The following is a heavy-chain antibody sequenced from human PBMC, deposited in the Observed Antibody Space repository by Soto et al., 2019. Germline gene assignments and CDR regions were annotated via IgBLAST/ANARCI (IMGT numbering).Heavy chain of an antibody. J-gene: IGHJ6*02. CDR3: ATDYGMDV. CDR2: IYYSGSP. CDR1: DGSISSSSYY. V-gene: IGHV4-39*01. Sequence: PGETLSLTCPVSDGSISSSSYYWGWIRQAPGKGLEWIGSIYYSGSPYYNPSLKSRVTISVDTSKNQFSLKLSSVTAADTAVYYCATDYGMDVWGQGTTVTVSS.